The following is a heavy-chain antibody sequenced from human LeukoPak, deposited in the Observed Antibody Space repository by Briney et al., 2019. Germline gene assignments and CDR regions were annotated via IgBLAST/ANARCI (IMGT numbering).Heavy chain of an antibody. V-gene: IGHV3-15*07. CDR3: STDQGGDILTGC. CDR1: GFTFTNDW. J-gene: IGHJ4*02. Sequence: GGSLRLSCAASGFTFTNDWMHWVRQAPGKGLEWVGRIKTKSEGGTIDYAAPVRGRFTISRDDSENTLYLQMNSLKTEDTALYYCSTDQGGDILTGCWGQGTLVTVSS. D-gene: IGHD3-9*01. CDR2: IKTKSEGGTI.